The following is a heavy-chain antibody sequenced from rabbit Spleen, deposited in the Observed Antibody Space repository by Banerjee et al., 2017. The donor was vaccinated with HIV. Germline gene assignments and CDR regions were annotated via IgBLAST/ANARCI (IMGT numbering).Heavy chain of an antibody. Sequence: QSLEESGGDLVKPGASLTVTCKASGFDFSSDYMCWVRQAPGKGLEWIGCIYTGSGSTWYATWAKGRLTISKISSTTVTLQMTSLTAADTATYFCARVPGSGGGLIRLDLWGQGTLSPS. J-gene: IGHJ3*01. CDR2: IYTGSGST. CDR3: ARVPGSGGGLIRLDL. D-gene: IGHD1-1*01. CDR1: GFDFSSDY. V-gene: IGHV1S40*01.